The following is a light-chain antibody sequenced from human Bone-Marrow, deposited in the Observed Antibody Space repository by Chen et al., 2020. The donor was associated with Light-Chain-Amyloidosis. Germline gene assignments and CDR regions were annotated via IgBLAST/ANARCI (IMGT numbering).Light chain of an antibody. CDR1: QSLLHSNGYNY. Sequence: DIVMTQSPLSLPVTPGEPASISCRSSQSLLHSNGYNYLDWYLQKPGPSPQLLIYLGSNRASGVPDRFSGSGSGTDFTLKISRVEAEDVGVYYCMQALQTRYTFGQGTKLEIK. CDR3: MQALQTRYT. J-gene: IGKJ2*01. V-gene: IGKV2-28*01. CDR2: LGS.